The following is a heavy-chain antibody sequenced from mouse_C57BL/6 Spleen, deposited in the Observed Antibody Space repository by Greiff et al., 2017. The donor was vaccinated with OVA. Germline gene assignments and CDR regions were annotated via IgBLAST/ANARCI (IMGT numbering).Heavy chain of an antibody. D-gene: IGHD3-1*01. CDR3: ARYTASYCFDY. J-gene: IGHJ2*01. CDR2: LDPSDSYT. Sequence: QVQLQQPGAELVRPGTSVKLSCKASGYTFTSYWMHWVKQRPGQGLAWIGVLDPSDSYTNYNQKFKGKATLTVDTSSSTAYMQLSRLTSEDSAVYYCARYTASYCFDYWGQGTTLTVSS. V-gene: IGHV1-59*01. CDR1: GYTFTSYW.